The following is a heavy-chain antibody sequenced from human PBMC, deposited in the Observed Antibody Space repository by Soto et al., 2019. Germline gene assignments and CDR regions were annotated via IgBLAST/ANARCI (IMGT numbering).Heavy chain of an antibody. CDR3: TTGGATFDRYYYYGMDV. J-gene: IGHJ6*02. Sequence: GSLGLACAAPGFSFSNAWMNWVRQAPGEGVEWVGRIKSKTDGGTTDYAAPVKGRFTISRDDSKNTLYLQMNSLKTEDTAVYYCTTGGATFDRYYYYGMDVWGQGTTVTVSS. CDR1: GFSFSNAW. V-gene: IGHV3-15*07. D-gene: IGHD3-16*01. CDR2: IKSKTDGGTT.